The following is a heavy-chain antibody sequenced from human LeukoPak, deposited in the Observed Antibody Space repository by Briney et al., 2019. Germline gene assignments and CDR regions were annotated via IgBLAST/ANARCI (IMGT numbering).Heavy chain of an antibody. CDR2: IYYSGTT. CDR3: ARSGSYGGHFDN. Sequence: SETLSLTCTVSGASISNYYCSWIRQSPGKGLEWIGYIYYSGTTNYNPSLKSRVTISVDTSKNQFSLKLTSGTAADTAVYYCARSGSYGGHFDNWGQGTLVTVSS. D-gene: IGHD1-26*01. CDR1: GASISNYY. V-gene: IGHV4-59*08. J-gene: IGHJ4*02.